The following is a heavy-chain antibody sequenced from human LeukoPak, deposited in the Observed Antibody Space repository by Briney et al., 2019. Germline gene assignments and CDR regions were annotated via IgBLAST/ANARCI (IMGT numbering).Heavy chain of an antibody. J-gene: IGHJ4*02. CDR1: GFTFRSHW. Sequence: PGGSLRLSCAASGFTFRSHWMNWVRQAPGKGLEWVANIKHGGSEKYYVDSVKGRFTISRDNAKNSLYLQMSSLRAEDTAVYYCARDSYYYDSSGYYLHFDYWGQGTLVTVSS. CDR3: ARDSYYYDSSGYYLHFDY. V-gene: IGHV3-7*01. CDR2: IKHGGSEK. D-gene: IGHD3-22*01.